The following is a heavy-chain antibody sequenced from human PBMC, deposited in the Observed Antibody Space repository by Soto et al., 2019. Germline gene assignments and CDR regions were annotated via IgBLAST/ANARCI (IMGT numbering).Heavy chain of an antibody. J-gene: IGHJ4*02. CDR3: ARGGYSSGWEFDY. D-gene: IGHD6-19*01. CDR2: IYHSGST. Sequence: SETLSLTCAVSGYSISSGYYWGWIRQPPGKGLEWIGSIYHSGSTYNNPSLKSRVTISVDTSKNQFSLKLSSVTAADTAVYYCARGGYSSGWEFDYWGQGTLVTVSS. V-gene: IGHV4-38-2*01. CDR1: GYSISSGYY.